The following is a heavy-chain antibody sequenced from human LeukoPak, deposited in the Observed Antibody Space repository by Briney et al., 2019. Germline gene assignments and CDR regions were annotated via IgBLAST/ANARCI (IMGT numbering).Heavy chain of an antibody. CDR1: GFTVSSNY. D-gene: IGHD6-19*01. J-gene: IGHJ4*02. CDR3: AKAQQWLVRDPFFDY. V-gene: IGHV3-53*01. Sequence: TGGSLRLSCAASGFTVSSNYMSWVRQAPGKGLEWVSVIYSGGSTYYADSVKGRFTISRDNSKNTLYLQMNSLRAEDTAVYYCAKAQQWLVRDPFFDYWGQGTLVTVSS. CDR2: IYSGGST.